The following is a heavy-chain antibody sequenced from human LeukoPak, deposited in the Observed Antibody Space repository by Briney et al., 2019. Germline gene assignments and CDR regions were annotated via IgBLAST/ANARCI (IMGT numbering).Heavy chain of an antibody. CDR2: ISWSSGII. Sequence: GGSLRLSCAASGFIFDDHGMHWVRQAPGKGLEWVSGISWSSGIIGYADSVKGRFTISRDNSKNTVYLQMNSLRAEDTAVYYCARNIPVTRWGYWGQGTLVTVSS. V-gene: IGHV3-9*01. J-gene: IGHJ4*02. CDR3: ARNIPVTRWGY. CDR1: GFIFDDHG. D-gene: IGHD3-16*01.